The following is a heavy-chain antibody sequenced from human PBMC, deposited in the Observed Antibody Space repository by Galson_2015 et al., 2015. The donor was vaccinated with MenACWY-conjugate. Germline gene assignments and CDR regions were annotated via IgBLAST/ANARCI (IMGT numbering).Heavy chain of an antibody. CDR1: GYTFTAYY. J-gene: IGHJ3*02. CDR3: ARGDDYGDYVRAFDI. Sequence: SVKVSCKASGYTFTAYYMHWVRQAPGQGLEWIGWINPNSGGTYYAQKFQGWVTMTRDTSISTAYMELSRLRSDDTAVYYCARGDDYGDYVRAFDIWGQGTMVTVSS. V-gene: IGHV1-2*04. D-gene: IGHD4-17*01. CDR2: INPNSGGT.